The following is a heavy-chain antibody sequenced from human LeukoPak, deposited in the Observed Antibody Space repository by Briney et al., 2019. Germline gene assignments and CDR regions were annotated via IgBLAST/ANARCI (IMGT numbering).Heavy chain of an antibody. V-gene: IGHV4-4*07. J-gene: IGHJ4*02. CDR3: ARDSSGSHYDY. CDR2: IYTSGST. CDR1: GDSISSYY. D-gene: IGHD3-22*01. Sequence: PPETLSLTCTVSGDSISSYYWSWIRQPAGKGLEWIGRIYTSGSTNYNPSLKSRVTMSVDTSKNQFSLKVSSVTAADTAVYYCARDSSGSHYDYWGQGTLVTVSS.